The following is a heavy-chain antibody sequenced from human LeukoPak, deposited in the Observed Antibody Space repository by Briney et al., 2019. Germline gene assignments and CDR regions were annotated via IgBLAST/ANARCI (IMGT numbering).Heavy chain of an antibody. CDR3: TADPLSYSSGYYYDIDY. CDR2: IKSKTDGGTT. CDR1: GFTFSNAW. Sequence: GGSLRLSCAASGFTFSNAWMSWVRQAPGKGLEWVGRIKSKTDGGTTDYAAPVKGRFTISRDDSKNTLYLQMNSLKTEDTAVYYCTADPLSYSSGYYYDIDYWGQGTLVTVSS. V-gene: IGHV3-15*01. D-gene: IGHD3-22*01. J-gene: IGHJ4*02.